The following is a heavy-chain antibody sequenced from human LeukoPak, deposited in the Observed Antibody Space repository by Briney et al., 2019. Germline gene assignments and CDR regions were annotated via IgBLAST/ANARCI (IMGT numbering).Heavy chain of an antibody. CDR3: ARGSWFGELFYGMDV. J-gene: IGHJ6*02. Sequence: PSETLSLTCTVSGGSISSTDYYWAWIRQPAGKGLEWIGRIYTSGSTNYNPSLKSRVTMSVDTSKNQFSLKLSSVTAADTAVYYCARGSWFGELFYGMDVWGQGTTVTVSS. V-gene: IGHV4-61*02. CDR2: IYTSGST. D-gene: IGHD3-10*01. CDR1: GGSISSTDYY.